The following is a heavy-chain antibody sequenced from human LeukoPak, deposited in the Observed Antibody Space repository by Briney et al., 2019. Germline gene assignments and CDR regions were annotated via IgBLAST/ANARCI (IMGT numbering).Heavy chain of an antibody. D-gene: IGHD7-27*01. J-gene: IGHJ4*02. V-gene: IGHV4-31*03. CDR3: ARDSTSTGDFDY. CDR1: GGSISSGGYY. CDR2: ISYSGST. Sequence: SQTPSLTCTVSGGSISSGGYYWSWIRQHPGKGLEWIGYISYSGSTSCNPSLQSRVTISVDTSKNQFSLKLSSVTAADTAVYYCARDSTSTGDFDYWGQGTLVTVSS.